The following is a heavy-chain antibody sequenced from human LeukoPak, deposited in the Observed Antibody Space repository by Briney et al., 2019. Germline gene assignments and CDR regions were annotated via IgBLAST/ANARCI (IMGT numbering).Heavy chain of an antibody. CDR2: IYYSGST. Sequence: PSETLSLTCTVSGGSISSSSYYWGWIRQPPGKGLEWIGSIYYSGSTYYNPSLKSRVTISVDTSKHQFSLKLSSVTAADTAVYYCTRDSSGYDWFYDYWGQGTLVTASS. CDR1: GGSISSSSYY. CDR3: TRDSSGYDWFYDY. D-gene: IGHD5-12*01. V-gene: IGHV4-39*07. J-gene: IGHJ4*02.